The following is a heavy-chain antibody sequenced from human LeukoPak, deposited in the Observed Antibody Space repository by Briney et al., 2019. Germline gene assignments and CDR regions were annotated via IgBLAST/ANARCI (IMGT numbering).Heavy chain of an antibody. CDR1: GFTFRTYA. D-gene: IGHD3-16*01. CDR2: IGGNGGST. CDR3: VTLGADY. V-gene: IGHV3-64*01. J-gene: IGHJ4*02. Sequence: GGSLRLSCAASGFTFRTYAMHWVRQAPGKGLEYVSAIGGNGGSTYYANSVKGRFTISRDNSKNTLHLQMGSLRPEDMAVYYCVTLGADYWGQGTLVTVSS.